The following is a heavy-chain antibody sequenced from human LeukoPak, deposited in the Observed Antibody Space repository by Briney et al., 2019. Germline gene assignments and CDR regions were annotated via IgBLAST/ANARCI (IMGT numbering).Heavy chain of an antibody. CDR2: INHRGTT. D-gene: IGHD3-22*01. CDR1: GGSFSGYY. V-gene: IGHV4-34*01. CDR3: ARAGDSSGYCDS. Sequence: SETLSLTCAGYGGSFSGYYWSWIRQPPGKGLEWIGEINHRGTTNYNPSLKSRVTMSVDRSKNQFSLKLSSVTAADTAVYYCARAGDSSGYCDSWGQGILVTVSS. J-gene: IGHJ4*02.